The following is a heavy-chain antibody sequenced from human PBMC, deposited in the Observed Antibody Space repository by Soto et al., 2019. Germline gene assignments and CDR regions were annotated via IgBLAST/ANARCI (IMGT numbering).Heavy chain of an antibody. CDR2: IWYDGSNK. CDR1: GFTFSSYG. D-gene: IGHD3-10*01. Sequence: SGGSLRLSCAASGFTFSSYGMHWVRQAPGKGLEWVAVIWYDGSNKYYADSVKGRFTISRDNSKNTLYLQMNSLRAEDTAVYYCARDLNRITMVRGVPGYWGQGTLVTVSS. CDR3: ARDLNRITMVRGVPGY. J-gene: IGHJ4*02. V-gene: IGHV3-33*01.